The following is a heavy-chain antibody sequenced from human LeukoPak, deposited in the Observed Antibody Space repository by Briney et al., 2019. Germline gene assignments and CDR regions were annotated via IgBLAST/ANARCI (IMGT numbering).Heavy chain of an antibody. J-gene: IGHJ4*02. CDR2: IYDSGST. Sequence: PSETLSLTCTVSGGSIRSSYYYWGWIRQPPGKGLEWIGSIYDSGSTYYNPSLKSRVTISVDTSKNQFSLKLNSVTAADTAVYYCARNSARGYYGSGSPLGYWGQGTLVTVSS. D-gene: IGHD3-10*01. CDR3: ARNSARGYYGSGSPLGY. V-gene: IGHV4-39*01. CDR1: GGSIRSSYYY.